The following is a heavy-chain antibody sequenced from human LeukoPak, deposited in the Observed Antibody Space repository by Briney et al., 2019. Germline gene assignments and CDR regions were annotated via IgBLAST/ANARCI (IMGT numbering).Heavy chain of an antibody. CDR2: IYYSGST. V-gene: IGHV4-39*02. J-gene: IGHJ5*02. Sequence: PSETLSLTCTVSGGSISTNSYYWGWIRQPPGKGLKWIGSIYYSGSTYYNPSLRSRVTISVNTSKNQFSLKLSSVTATDTAVYYCAREGDKYANWFDTWGQGTLVTVSS. D-gene: IGHD2-8*01. CDR1: GGSISTNSYY. CDR3: AREGDKYANWFDT.